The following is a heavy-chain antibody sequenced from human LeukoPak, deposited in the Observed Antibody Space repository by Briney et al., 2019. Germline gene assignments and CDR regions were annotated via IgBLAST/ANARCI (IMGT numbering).Heavy chain of an antibody. CDR3: ARVPYGSGTYTDY. V-gene: IGHV3-30-3*01. CDR2: ILYDGSNK. Sequence: PGGSLRLSCAASGFTFSTHAMHWVRQAPGKGLEWVALILYDGSNKHYADSVKSRFTISRDNSKNTLYLQMSSLRAEDTAVYYCARVPYGSGTYTDYWGQGTLVTVSS. D-gene: IGHD3-10*01. CDR1: GFTFSTHA. J-gene: IGHJ4*02.